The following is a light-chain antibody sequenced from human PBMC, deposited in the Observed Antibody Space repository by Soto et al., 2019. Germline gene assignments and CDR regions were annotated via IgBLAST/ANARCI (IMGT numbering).Light chain of an antibody. CDR1: QSISSW. CDR3: QQSYSTPIT. J-gene: IGKJ5*01. V-gene: IGKV1-5*03. CDR2: KAS. Sequence: DIQMTQSPSTPSSSIGDRATITCRASQSISSWLAWYQQKPGKAPKLLIYKASSLESGVPSRFSGSGSGTEFTLTISSLQPDDFATYYCQQSYSTPITFGQGTRLEIK.